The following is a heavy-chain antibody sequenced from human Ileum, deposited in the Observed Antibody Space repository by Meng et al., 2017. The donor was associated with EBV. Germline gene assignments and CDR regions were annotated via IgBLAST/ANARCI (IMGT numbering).Heavy chain of an antibody. Sequence: QLRRQESGPGLVKPSETLSLTCTVSGGSISSSSYYWGWIRQPPGKGLEWIGSIYYSGSTYYNPSLKSRVTISVDTSKNQFSLKLSSVTAADTAVYYCARSIVVVPAAIYYWGQGTLVTVSS. D-gene: IGHD2-2*01. CDR3: ARSIVVVPAAIYY. J-gene: IGHJ4*02. CDR2: IYYSGST. V-gene: IGHV4-39*01. CDR1: GGSISSSSYY.